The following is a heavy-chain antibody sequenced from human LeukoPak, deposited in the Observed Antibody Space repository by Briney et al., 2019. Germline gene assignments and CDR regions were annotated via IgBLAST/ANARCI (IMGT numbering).Heavy chain of an antibody. D-gene: IGHD2-2*01. V-gene: IGHV5-51*01. CDR3: ARRNQDCSSTSYYASGMDV. CDR1: GYSFTSYW. CDR2: IYPGDSDT. Sequence: ESLKISCKGSGYSFTSYWIGWVRQMPGKGLEWMGIIYPGDSDTRYSPSFQGQVTISADKSISTAYLQWSSLKASDTAMYYCARRNQDCSSTSYYASGMDVWGQGTTVTVSS. J-gene: IGHJ6*02.